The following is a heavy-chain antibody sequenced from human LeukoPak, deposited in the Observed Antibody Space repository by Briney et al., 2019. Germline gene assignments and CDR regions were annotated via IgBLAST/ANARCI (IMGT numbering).Heavy chain of an antibody. V-gene: IGHV4-34*01. CDR2: INHSGST. Sequence: SETLSLTCAVYGGSFSGYYWSWIRQPPGKGLEWIGEINHSGSTNYNPSLKSRVTISVDKSKNQFSLKLSSVTAADTAVYYCARGYYDSSGYYSGFDYWGQGTLVTVSS. CDR1: GGSFSGYY. J-gene: IGHJ4*02. D-gene: IGHD3-22*01. CDR3: ARGYYDSSGYYSGFDY.